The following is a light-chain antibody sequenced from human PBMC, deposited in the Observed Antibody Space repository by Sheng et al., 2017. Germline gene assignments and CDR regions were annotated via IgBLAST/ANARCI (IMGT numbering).Light chain of an antibody. CDR3: QQYDNWPNS. CDR1: QSVGSN. Sequence: EIVMMQSPGTLSVSPGERATLSCRASQSVGSNLAWYQQRPGQAPRLLIYGASTRAAGVPARFSGSGSGTDFTLSISSLQSEDYAVYACQQYDNWPNSFGQGTKVEIK. CDR2: GAS. J-gene: IGKJ2*03. V-gene: IGKV3-15*01.